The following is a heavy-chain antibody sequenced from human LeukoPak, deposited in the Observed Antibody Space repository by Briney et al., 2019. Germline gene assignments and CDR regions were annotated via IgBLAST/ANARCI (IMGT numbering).Heavy chain of an antibody. Sequence: SETLSLTCTVSGGSISSYYWSWIRQPPGKGLEWIGYIYYSGSTNYNPSLKSRVTISVDTCKNQFSLKLSSVTAADTAVYYCARVRGYSYGYIQYYYYMDVWGKGTTVTVSS. CDR3: ARVRGYSYGYIQYYYYMDV. CDR1: GGSISSYY. D-gene: IGHD5-18*01. V-gene: IGHV4-59*01. J-gene: IGHJ6*03. CDR2: IYYSGST.